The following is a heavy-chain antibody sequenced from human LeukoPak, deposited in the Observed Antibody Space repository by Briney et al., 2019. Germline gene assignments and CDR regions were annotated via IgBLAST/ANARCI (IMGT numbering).Heavy chain of an antibody. CDR1: GGSISTYY. CDR3: ARLGQPNAFDI. D-gene: IGHD3-16*01. J-gene: IGHJ3*02. V-gene: IGHV4-59*08. CDR2: FFHSGST. Sequence: PSETPSLTCTVSGGSISTYYWGWIRQPPGQGLECVGYFFHSGSTNYNPSLKTRVTISVDTSKNQFSLKLSSVTAADTAVYYCARLGQPNAFDIWGQGTMVTVSP.